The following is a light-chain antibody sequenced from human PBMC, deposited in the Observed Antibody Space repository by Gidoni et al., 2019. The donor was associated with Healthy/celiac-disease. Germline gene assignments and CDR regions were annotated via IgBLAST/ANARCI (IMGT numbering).Light chain of an antibody. V-gene: IGLV3-1*01. Sequence: SYELTQPPPVSVSPGQTASIPCSGDKLGDKYACWYQQKPGQSPVLVIYKDSKRPSGIPERFSGSNSGNTATLTISGTQAMDEADYYCQAWDSSTVVFGGGTKLTVL. CDR1: KLGDKY. J-gene: IGLJ2*01. CDR2: KDS. CDR3: QAWDSSTVV.